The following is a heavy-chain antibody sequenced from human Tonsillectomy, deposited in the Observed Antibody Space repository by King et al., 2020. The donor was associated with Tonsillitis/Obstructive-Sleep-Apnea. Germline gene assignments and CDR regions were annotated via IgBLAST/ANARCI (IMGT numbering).Heavy chain of an antibody. Sequence: VQLVESGGGVVQPGRSLRLSCAASGFTFSSYGMHWVRQAPGKGLEWVAVISYDGSNKNYADSVKGRFTISRKNSKNTLYLQVNSLRAEDTAVYYCANDFTGCCGGHCYSLYYYSCYSDVRVKGATATVS. D-gene: IGHD2-21*01. CDR1: GFTFSSYG. J-gene: IGHJ6*03. CDR2: ISYDGSNK. V-gene: IGHV3-30*18. CDR3: ANDFTGCCGGHCYSLYYYSCYSDV.